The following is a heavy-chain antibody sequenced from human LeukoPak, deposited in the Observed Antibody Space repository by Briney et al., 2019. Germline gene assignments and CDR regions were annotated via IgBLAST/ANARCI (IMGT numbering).Heavy chain of an antibody. J-gene: IGHJ4*02. Sequence: SETLSLTCTVSGGSVSSGSYYRSWIRQPPGMGLEWIGYIYYSGSTNYNPSLKSRVTISVDTSKNQFSLKLSSVTAADTAVYYCAAGVVPSYYFDYWGQGTLVTVSS. CDR3: AAGVVPSYYFDY. V-gene: IGHV4-61*01. D-gene: IGHD2-21*01. CDR2: IYYSGST. CDR1: GGSVSSGSYY.